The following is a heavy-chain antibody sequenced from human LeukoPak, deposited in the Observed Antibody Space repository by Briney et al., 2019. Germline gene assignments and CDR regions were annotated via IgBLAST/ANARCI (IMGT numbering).Heavy chain of an antibody. V-gene: IGHV1-69*04. CDR2: IIPVLGIT. Sequence: ASVKVSCKASGGTFSGYAFNWVRQAPGQGLEWMGRIIPVLGITNYAQRFQGRVTITADKSTSTTYMELSSLKSDDTAVYYCARDSVSGFTYGFPNYLDYWGQGTLVTVSS. CDR1: GGTFSGYA. CDR3: ARDSVSGFTYGFPNYLDY. D-gene: IGHD5-18*01. J-gene: IGHJ4*02.